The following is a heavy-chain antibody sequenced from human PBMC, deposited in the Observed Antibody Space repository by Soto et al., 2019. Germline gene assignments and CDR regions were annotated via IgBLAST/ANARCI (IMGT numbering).Heavy chain of an antibody. V-gene: IGHV1-2*02. Sequence: ASVKVSCKASGCTFTGYLIHWVRQAPGQGLEWMGCINPNSGYTVYAQKFQGRVTMSRYTSISTAYRDLSSLISHDTAVYYCAAETAGCEYWGQ. CDR1: GCTFTGYL. CDR2: INPNSGYT. J-gene: IGHJ4*01. CDR3: AAETAGCEY. D-gene: IGHD1-1*01.